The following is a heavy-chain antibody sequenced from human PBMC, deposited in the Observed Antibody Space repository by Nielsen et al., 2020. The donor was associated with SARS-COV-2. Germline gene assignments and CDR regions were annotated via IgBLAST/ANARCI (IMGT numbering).Heavy chain of an antibody. J-gene: IGHJ6*02. Sequence: VRQAPGKGLEWVSSISSSGSTIYYADSVKGRFTISRDNAKNSLYLQMNSLRAEDTAVYYCARSPPKDDFWSGYWDYGMDVWGQGTTVTVSS. CDR2: ISSSGSTI. CDR3: ARSPPKDDFWSGYWDYGMDV. D-gene: IGHD3-3*01. V-gene: IGHV3-48*03.